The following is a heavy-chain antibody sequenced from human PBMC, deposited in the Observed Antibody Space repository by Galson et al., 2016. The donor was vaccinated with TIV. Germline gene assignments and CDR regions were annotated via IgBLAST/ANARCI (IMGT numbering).Heavy chain of an antibody. J-gene: IGHJ6*02. CDR1: GGTFSSYV. Sequence: SVKVSCKASGGTFSSYVINWVRQAPGQGLELMGGIIPLFRTANYAQKFQGRVTITADESTSTAHMELNSLTSEDTAVYYCAKDRNTAFDSYYYYDGMDVWGQGTTVTVSS. CDR3: AKDRNTAFDSYYYYDGMDV. CDR2: IIPLFRTA. V-gene: IGHV1-69*13. D-gene: IGHD5-18*01.